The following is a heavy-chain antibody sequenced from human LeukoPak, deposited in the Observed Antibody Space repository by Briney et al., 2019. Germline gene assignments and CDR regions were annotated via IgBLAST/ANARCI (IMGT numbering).Heavy chain of an antibody. D-gene: IGHD2-2*01. CDR1: GYTFTGYY. V-gene: IGHV1-2*02. CDR2: INPNSGGT. J-gene: IGHJ6*03. Sequence: ASVKVSCKASGYTFTGYYMHWVRQAPGQGLEWMGWINPNSGGTNYAQKLQGRVTMTTDTSTSTAYMELRSLRSDDTAVYYCARDIVVVPADPRGYYYYYMDVWGKGTTVTVSS. CDR3: ARDIVVVPADPRGYYYYYMDV.